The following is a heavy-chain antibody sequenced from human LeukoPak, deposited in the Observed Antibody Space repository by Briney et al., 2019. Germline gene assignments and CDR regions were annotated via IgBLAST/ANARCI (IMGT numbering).Heavy chain of an antibody. CDR1: GGSISSYY. CDR3: ARVRVGATHFDY. CDR2: IYYSGST. J-gene: IGHJ4*02. D-gene: IGHD1-26*01. V-gene: IGHV4-59*01. Sequence: SGTLSLTCTVSGGSISSYYWSWIRQPPGKGLEWIGYIYYSGSTNYNPSLKSRVTISVDTSKNQFSLKLSSVTAAGTAVYYCARVRVGATHFDYWGQGTLVTVSS.